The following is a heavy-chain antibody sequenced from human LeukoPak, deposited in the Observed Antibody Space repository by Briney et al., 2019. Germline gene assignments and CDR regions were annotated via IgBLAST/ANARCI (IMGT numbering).Heavy chain of an antibody. V-gene: IGHV4-59*01. D-gene: IGHD3-9*01. Sequence: SGSPSLTRTGSGGSLSRYYWCWVRPPPGEGLGWAGYIYYSGSTNYNPSLESRVTISVDTSKNQFSLKLSSVTAADTAVYYCARVGFDWLLGYDGSFDIWGQGTMVTVSS. CDR3: ARVGFDWLLGYDGSFDI. J-gene: IGHJ3*02. CDR2: IYYSGST. CDR1: GGSLSRYY.